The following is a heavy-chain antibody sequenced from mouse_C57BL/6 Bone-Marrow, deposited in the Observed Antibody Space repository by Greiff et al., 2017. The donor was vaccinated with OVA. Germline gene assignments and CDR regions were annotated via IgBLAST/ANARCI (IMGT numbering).Heavy chain of an antibody. CDR3: ARDHGYHWYFDV. CDR1: GYSITSGYD. CDR2: ISYSGST. V-gene: IGHV3-1*01. J-gene: IGHJ1*03. Sequence: DVKLVESGPGMVKPSQSLSLTCTVTGYSITSGYDWHWIRHFPGNKLEWMGYISYSGSTNYNPSLKSRISITHDTSKNHFFLKLNSVTTEDTATYYCARDHGYHWYFDVWGTGTTVTVSS. D-gene: IGHD2-2*01.